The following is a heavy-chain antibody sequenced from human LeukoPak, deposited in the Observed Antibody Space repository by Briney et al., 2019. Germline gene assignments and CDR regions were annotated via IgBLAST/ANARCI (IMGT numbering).Heavy chain of an antibody. Sequence: SQTLSLTCTGSGGSISNYYWSWIRQPPGKGLEWIGYIYYSGSTNSNPSLKSRVTISVDTSKNQFSLRLTSVTAADTAVYYCARDGAVAGSAYFDYWGQGTLVTVSS. V-gene: IGHV4-59*01. J-gene: IGHJ4*02. CDR1: GGSISNYY. CDR3: ARDGAVAGSAYFDY. D-gene: IGHD6-19*01. CDR2: IYYSGST.